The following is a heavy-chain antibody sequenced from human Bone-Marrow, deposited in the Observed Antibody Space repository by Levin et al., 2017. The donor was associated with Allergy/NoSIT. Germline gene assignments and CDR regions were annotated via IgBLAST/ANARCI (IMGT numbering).Heavy chain of an antibody. D-gene: IGHD3-10*01. CDR3: ARDRDIDLGSAFYHYYSMDV. CDR2: ISSSGTFT. V-gene: IGHV3-11*05. Sequence: GGSLRLSCAASGFTFTDYYMTWIRQAPGKGLEWISYISSSGTFTNYADSVRGRFAITRDNAENSLFLQMNSLRVEDTAVYYCARDRDIDLGSAFYHYYSMDVWGTGTTVTVSS. J-gene: IGHJ6*03. CDR1: GFTFTDYY.